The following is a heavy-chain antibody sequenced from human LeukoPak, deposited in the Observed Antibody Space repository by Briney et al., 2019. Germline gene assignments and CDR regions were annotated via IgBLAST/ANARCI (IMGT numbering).Heavy chain of an antibody. CDR3: AKEMTTVTALRY. D-gene: IGHD4-17*01. Sequence: PGGSLRLSCAASGFTFDDYAMHWVRQAPGKGLEWVSGISWNSGSIGYADSVKGRFTISRDNAKNSLYLQMNSLRAEDTALYYCAKEMTTVTALRYWGQGTLVTVSS. CDR1: GFTFDDYA. CDR2: ISWNSGSI. J-gene: IGHJ4*02. V-gene: IGHV3-9*01.